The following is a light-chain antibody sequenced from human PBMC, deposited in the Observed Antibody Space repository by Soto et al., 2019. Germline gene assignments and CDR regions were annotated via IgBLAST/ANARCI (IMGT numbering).Light chain of an antibody. Sequence: EVVLTQSPFTLSLSXGGRVTLSXXXSQFVSSTYLAWYQQRPGQAPRLLIYGASSRATGIPDRFSGGGSETDFTLTISRLESEDSAVYYCQQYGISPFTFGGGTKVDI. CDR3: QQYGISPFT. CDR1: QFVSSTY. CDR2: GAS. J-gene: IGKJ4*01. V-gene: IGKV3-20*01.